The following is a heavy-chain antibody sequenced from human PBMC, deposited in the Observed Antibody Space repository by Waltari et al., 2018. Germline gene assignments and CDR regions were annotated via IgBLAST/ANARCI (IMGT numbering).Heavy chain of an antibody. V-gene: IGHV1-2*06. Sequence: QVQLVQSGAEVKKPGASVKVSCKASGYTFTGYYMHWVRQAPGQGLEWMGRINPNRCGKNYAQKLQGRVTMTRDTSISTAYMELSRLRSDDTAVYYCARHRGSYSIDYWGQGTLVTVSS. J-gene: IGHJ4*02. CDR1: GYTFTGYY. CDR3: ARHRGSYSIDY. CDR2: INPNRCGK. D-gene: IGHD1-26*01.